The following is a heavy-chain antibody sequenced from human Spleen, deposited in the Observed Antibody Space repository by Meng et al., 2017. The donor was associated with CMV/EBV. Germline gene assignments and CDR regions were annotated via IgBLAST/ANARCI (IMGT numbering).Heavy chain of an antibody. Sequence: SVKVSCKASGGTFSSYAISWVRQAPGQGLEWMGGIIPIFGTANYAQKFQGRVTITTDESTSTAYMELSSLRSEDTAVYYCARAGERVPYYYDSSGFYYFDYWGQGTLVTVSS. CDR3: ARAGERVPYYYDSSGFYYFDY. V-gene: IGHV1-69*05. CDR2: IIPIFGTA. CDR1: GGTFSSYA. D-gene: IGHD3-22*01. J-gene: IGHJ4*02.